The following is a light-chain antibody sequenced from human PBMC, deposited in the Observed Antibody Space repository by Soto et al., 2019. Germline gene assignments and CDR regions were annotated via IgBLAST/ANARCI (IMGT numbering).Light chain of an antibody. CDR1: SSDVGAYNF. Sequence: QSALTQPPSASGSPGQSVTISCTGSSSDVGAYNFVSWYRQHPGKAPELLIYEVNKRPSGVPDRFSGSKSGNTASLTVSGLHSEAEADYSCSSYAGSGILIFGGGTKLTVL. V-gene: IGLV2-8*01. CDR3: SSYAGSGILI. CDR2: EVN. J-gene: IGLJ2*01.